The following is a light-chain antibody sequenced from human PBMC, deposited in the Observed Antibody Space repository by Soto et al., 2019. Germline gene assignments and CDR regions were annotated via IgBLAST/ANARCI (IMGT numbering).Light chain of an antibody. CDR1: SSDVGGYNY. Sequence: QSALTQPASVSGSPGQSITISCTGTSSDVGGYNYVSWYQQHPGKAPKLMIYDVSNRPSGLSNRFSGSKSGNTASLTISGLQAEDEADYYCSSYTSGSTPVFGTGTKLTVL. V-gene: IGLV2-14*01. CDR2: DVS. J-gene: IGLJ1*01. CDR3: SSYTSGSTPV.